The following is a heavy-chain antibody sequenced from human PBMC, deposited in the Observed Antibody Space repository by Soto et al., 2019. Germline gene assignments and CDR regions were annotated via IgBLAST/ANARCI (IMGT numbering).Heavy chain of an antibody. Sequence: QVQLQQWGAGLLRPSETLSLTCAFYGGSFDDFYWSWVRQSPGKGLEWVGVVSHDGGTNYSPSLASRVSISVDTSKKQFSLLLRSVTAADTGLYYCARGELVWYGDLTPYHRDMDVWGQGTTVTVSS. CDR3: ARGELVWYGDLTPYHRDMDV. D-gene: IGHD3-10*01. CDR2: VSHDGGT. J-gene: IGHJ6*02. CDR1: GGSFDDFY. V-gene: IGHV4-34*02.